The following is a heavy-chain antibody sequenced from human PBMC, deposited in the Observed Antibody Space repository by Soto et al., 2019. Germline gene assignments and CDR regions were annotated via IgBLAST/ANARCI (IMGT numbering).Heavy chain of an antibody. CDR1: GFTFSTYA. D-gene: IGHD2-2*02. CDR2: ISGSGGNT. Sequence: GSLRLSCAASGFTFSTYAMNWVRQAAGKGLEWVSTISGSGGNTYYADSVKGRFTISRDSLRAEDTALYYCAKSHTGINSDNDYWGRGTLVTGSS. CDR3: AKSHTGINSDNDY. V-gene: IGHV3-23*01. J-gene: IGHJ4*02.